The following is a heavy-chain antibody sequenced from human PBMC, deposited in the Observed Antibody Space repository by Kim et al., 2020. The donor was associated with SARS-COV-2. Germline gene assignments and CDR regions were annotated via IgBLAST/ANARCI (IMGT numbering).Heavy chain of an antibody. V-gene: IGHV4-31*02. CDR3: ASPSVYSGSQHAFDI. J-gene: IGHJ3*02. D-gene: IGHD1-26*01. Sequence: PALKSRVTISVDTSKNQFSLKLSSVTAADTAVYYCASPSVYSGSQHAFDIWGQGTMVTVSS.